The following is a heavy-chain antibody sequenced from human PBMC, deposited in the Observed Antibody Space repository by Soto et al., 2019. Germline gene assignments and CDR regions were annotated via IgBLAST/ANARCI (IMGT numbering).Heavy chain of an antibody. V-gene: IGHV1-18*04. CDR1: GYPFTTYD. CDR3: ARDSTARLDWFDP. D-gene: IGHD5-18*01. Sequence: QVQLVQSGPELMKPGASVRVSCKASGYPFTTYDITWVRQAPGQGLEWMGWVSGYNGNAKYAQRLQGRVTMTRETSTSTAYMELRSPTSNDTAIYSCARDSTARLDWFDPWGQGSMVIVSS. J-gene: IGHJ5*02. CDR2: VSGYNGNA.